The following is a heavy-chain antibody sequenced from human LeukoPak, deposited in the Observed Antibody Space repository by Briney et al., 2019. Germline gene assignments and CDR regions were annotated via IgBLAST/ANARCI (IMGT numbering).Heavy chain of an antibody. J-gene: IGHJ3*01. D-gene: IGHD4-11*01. CDR1: GGSISSGSYY. CDR3: ARSHDYSTSLAFDV. V-gene: IGHV4-39*01. Sequence: NPSETLSLTCTVSGGSISSGSYYWGWIRQPPGKELEWIGSIYYTGSIFYNPSLQSRVTMSVDTSKNQFSLRLTSVTAADTAVYYCARSHDYSTSLAFDVWGQGTMVTVSS. CDR2: IYYTGSI.